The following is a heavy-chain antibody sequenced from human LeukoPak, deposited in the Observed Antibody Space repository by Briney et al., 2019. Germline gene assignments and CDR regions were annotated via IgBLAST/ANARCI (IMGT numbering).Heavy chain of an antibody. J-gene: IGHJ3*02. CDR2: IKQDGSKK. Sequence: GGSLRLSCVASGFPFSSYWMTWVRQAPGKGLEWVANIKQDGSKKSYVDSVKGRFTISRDNAKNSLYLQMNSLRAEDTAVYYCARESPALDAFDIWGQGTMVTVSS. CDR1: GFPFSSYW. CDR3: ARESPALDAFDI. V-gene: IGHV3-7*01.